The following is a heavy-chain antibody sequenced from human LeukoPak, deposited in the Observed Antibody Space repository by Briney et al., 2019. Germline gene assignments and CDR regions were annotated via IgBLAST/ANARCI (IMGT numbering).Heavy chain of an antibody. Sequence: GGSLRLSCAASGFTFDDYAMHWVRRAPGKGLEWVSGISWNSGSIGYADSVKGRFTISRDNAKNSLYLQMNSLRAEDTAVYYCARRDGYNILGEIYYYYYYMDVWGKGTTVTVSS. V-gene: IGHV3-9*01. J-gene: IGHJ6*03. D-gene: IGHD5-24*01. CDR3: ARRDGYNILGEIYYYYYYMDV. CDR2: ISWNSGSI. CDR1: GFTFDDYA.